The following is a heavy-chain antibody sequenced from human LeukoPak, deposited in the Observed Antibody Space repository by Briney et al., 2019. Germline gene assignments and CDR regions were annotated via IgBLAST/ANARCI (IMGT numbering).Heavy chain of an antibody. D-gene: IGHD4-17*01. CDR3: ARRAGEYSHPYDY. CDR2: IYSGGNT. CDR1: GFTVSINS. Sequence: GGALRLSCTVSGFTVSINSMSWVRQAPGKGLEWVSFIYSGGNTHYSDSVKGRFTISRDNSKNTLYLQMNSLRAEDTAVYYCARRAGEYSHPYDYWGQGTLVTVSS. V-gene: IGHV3-53*01. J-gene: IGHJ4*02.